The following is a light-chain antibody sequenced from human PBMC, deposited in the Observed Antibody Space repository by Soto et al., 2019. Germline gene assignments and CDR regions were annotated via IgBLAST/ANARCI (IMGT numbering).Light chain of an antibody. V-gene: IGKV3-20*01. CDR1: QSVSNSY. Sequence: EIVLTQSPGTLFLSPGERATLSCRASQSVSNSYLAWYQQKPGQAPRLLIYGASSRAAGIPDRFSGSGSGTDFTLTISRLEPEDFAVDYCQQYGSSPRTFGQGTKVEVK. CDR2: GAS. CDR3: QQYGSSPRT. J-gene: IGKJ1*01.